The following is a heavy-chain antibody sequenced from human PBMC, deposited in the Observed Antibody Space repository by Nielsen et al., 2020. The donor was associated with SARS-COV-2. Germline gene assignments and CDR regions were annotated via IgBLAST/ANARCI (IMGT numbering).Heavy chain of an antibody. CDR2: VSAYNGNT. V-gene: IGHV1-18*04. D-gene: IGHD6-25*01. CDR3: ATGLGSGYYNY. J-gene: IGHJ4*02. CDR1: GYTFTKYG. Sequence: SVKVSCKASGYTFTKYGITWVRQAPGQGLEWMGWVSAYNGNTNNAQKFQGRVTMTIDTSTSTAYVELRSLRSDDTAVYYCATGLGSGYYNYWGQGSLVTVSS.